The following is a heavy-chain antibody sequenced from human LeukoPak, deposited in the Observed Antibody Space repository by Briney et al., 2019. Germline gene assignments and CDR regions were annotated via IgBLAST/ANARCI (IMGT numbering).Heavy chain of an antibody. J-gene: IGHJ6*03. CDR3: ARGDPPRVCYMDV. Sequence: GASVEVSCKASGGTFSSYAISWVRQAPGQGLEWMGGIIPIFGTANYAQKFQGRVTITTDESTSTAYMELSSLRSEDTAVYYCARGDPPRVCYMDVWGKGTTVTVSS. D-gene: IGHD3-16*01. CDR2: IIPIFGTA. CDR1: GGTFSSYA. V-gene: IGHV1-69*05.